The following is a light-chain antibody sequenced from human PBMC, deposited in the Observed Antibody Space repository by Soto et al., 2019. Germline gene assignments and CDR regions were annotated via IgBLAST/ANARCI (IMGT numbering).Light chain of an antibody. CDR3: QQSYSTPT. CDR2: TAS. Sequence: DIPMTQSPSSLSASVGDRVTITCRASQSISPSLNWYQQKPGKAPKLLIHTASSLQRGVPSRFSGSGSGTDFTLTINSLQPEDFATYYCQQSYSTPTFGQGTKLEIK. J-gene: IGKJ2*01. CDR1: QSISPS. V-gene: IGKV1-39*01.